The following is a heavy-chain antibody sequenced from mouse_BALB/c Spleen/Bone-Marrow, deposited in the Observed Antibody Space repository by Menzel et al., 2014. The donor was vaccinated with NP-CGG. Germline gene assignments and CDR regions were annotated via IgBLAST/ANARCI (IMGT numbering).Heavy chain of an antibody. V-gene: IGHV5-6*01. D-gene: IGHD1-1*01. Sequence: EVKLMTSGGDLVKPGGSLVLSCAASGITFSSFGMSWVRLAPDRSLVWVASITSDGFFTYYSDSGKGPFTNSRDKAKNTLDMQMSSKKSEVTAMYYSTGNGFYYYGRSRYFTMECTSQGT. J-gene: IGHJ4*01. CDR3: TGNGFYYYGRSRYFTMEC. CDR2: ITSDGFFT. CDR1: GITFSSFG.